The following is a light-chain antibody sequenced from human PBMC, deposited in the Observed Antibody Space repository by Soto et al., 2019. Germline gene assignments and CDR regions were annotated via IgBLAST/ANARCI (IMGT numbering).Light chain of an antibody. Sequence: EIVLTQSPGTLSFSPGERATLSCRASQSVTSNFLAWYRQKPGQAPRLLIYGASSRPGGIPDRFSGSGSGRDFTLTISSLEPEDVAVYYCQQYGSSPYTFAQGTKLDI. CDR2: GAS. CDR1: QSVTSNF. J-gene: IGKJ2*01. V-gene: IGKV3-20*01. CDR3: QQYGSSPYT.